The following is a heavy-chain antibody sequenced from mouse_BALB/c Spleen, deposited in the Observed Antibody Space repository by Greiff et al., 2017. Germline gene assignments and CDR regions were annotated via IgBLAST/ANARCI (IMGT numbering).Heavy chain of an antibody. CDR1: GFTFNTYA. D-gene: IGHD1-1*01. J-gene: IGHJ4*01. CDR3: VSHGSSYPYYAMDY. CDR2: IRSKSNNYAT. Sequence: EVMLVESGGGLVQPKGSLKLSCAASGFTFNTYAMNWVRQAPGKGLEWVARIRSKSNNYATYYADSVKDRFTISRDDSQSMLYLQMNNLKTEDTAMYYCVSHGSSYPYYAMDYWGQGTSVTVSS. V-gene: IGHV10-1*02.